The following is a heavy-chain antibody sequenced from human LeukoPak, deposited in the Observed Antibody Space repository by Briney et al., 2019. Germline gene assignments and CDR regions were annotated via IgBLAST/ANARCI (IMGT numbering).Heavy chain of an antibody. Sequence: GGSLRLSCAASGFTFSSYVMSWVRQAPGKGLEWVSAISGRGGSTYYADSVKGRFTISRDNSKNTPFLQMNSLRAEDTAVYYCARIEWERLGRAFDIWGQGTMVTVSS. CDR1: GFTFSSYV. D-gene: IGHD1-26*01. CDR3: ARIEWERLGRAFDI. J-gene: IGHJ3*02. V-gene: IGHV3-23*01. CDR2: ISGRGGST.